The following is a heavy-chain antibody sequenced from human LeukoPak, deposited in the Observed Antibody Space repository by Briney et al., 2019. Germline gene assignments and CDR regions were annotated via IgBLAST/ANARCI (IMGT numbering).Heavy chain of an antibody. D-gene: IGHD3-10*01. CDR2: IYSGGST. CDR1: GFTVSTNY. Sequence: GGSLRLSCAASGFTVSTNYMSGVRQAPGKGLEWVSVIYSGGSTYYADSVKGRFTISRDNSKNPLYLQMNSLRAEDTAVYYCARFYGSVLGFDPWGQGTLVTVSS. CDR3: ARFYGSVLGFDP. J-gene: IGHJ5*02. V-gene: IGHV3-66*02.